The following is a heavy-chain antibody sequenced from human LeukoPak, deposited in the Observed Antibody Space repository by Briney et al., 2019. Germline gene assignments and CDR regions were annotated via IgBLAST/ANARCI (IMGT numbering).Heavy chain of an antibody. J-gene: IGHJ4*02. CDR1: GYTFTSYD. CDR3: AIGAPGSSCSGGSWPYFDY. D-gene: IGHD2-15*01. Sequence: GASVKVSCKASGYTFTSYDINWVRQATGQGLEWMGWVNPNSGHTGFAQKFQGRVSMTSNTSISTAYMEVRSLRSEDTAVYYCAIGAPGSSCSGGSWPYFDYWGQGTLVSVSS. V-gene: IGHV1-8*01. CDR2: VNPNSGHT.